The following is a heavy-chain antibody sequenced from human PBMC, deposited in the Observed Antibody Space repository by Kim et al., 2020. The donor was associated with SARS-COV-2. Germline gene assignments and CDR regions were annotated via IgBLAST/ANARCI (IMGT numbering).Heavy chain of an antibody. CDR2: ISASGANP. J-gene: IGHJ6*02. CDR1: GFTFSSYA. V-gene: IGHV3-23*01. CDR3: AKDRLRFLGSSPGPLHYYGMDV. D-gene: IGHD3-3*01. Sequence: GGSLRLSCAASGFTFSSYAMTWVRQVPGKGLEWVSTISASGANPYYGDSVKGRFTISRDNSNDTLYLQMKSLRVEDTAIYYCAKDRLRFLGSSPGPLHYYGMDVWGQGTTVSVSS.